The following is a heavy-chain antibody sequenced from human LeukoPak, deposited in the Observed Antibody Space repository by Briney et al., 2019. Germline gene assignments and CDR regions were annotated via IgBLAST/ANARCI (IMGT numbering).Heavy chain of an antibody. CDR2: IRYDGSNK. V-gene: IGHV3-30*02. D-gene: IGHD2-15*01. J-gene: IGHJ4*02. CDR3: AKAPEYCSGGSCYGFSDY. Sequence: GGSLRLSCAASGFTFSSYGMHWVRQAPGKGLEWVAFIRYDGSNKYYADSVKGRFTISRDNSKNTLYLQMNSLRAEDPAVYYCAKAPEYCSGGSCYGFSDYWGQGTLVTVSS. CDR1: GFTFSSYG.